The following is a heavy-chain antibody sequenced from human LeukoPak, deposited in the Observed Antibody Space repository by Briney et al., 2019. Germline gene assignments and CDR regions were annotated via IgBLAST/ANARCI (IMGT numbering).Heavy chain of an antibody. V-gene: IGHV3-53*01. CDR3: GIRDTSDYYVF. Sequence: GGSLRLSCAASGFTVSSNYMSWVRQAPGKGLEWVSVIYSGGSTYYADSVKGRFTISRDNSKNALYLQMNGLRADDTAVYYCGIRDTSDYYVFWGQGTLVTVSS. D-gene: IGHD3-22*01. J-gene: IGHJ4*02. CDR1: GFTVSSNY. CDR2: IYSGGST.